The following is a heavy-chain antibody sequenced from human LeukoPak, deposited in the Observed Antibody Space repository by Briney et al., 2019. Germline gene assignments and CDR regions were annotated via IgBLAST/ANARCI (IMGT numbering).Heavy chain of an antibody. Sequence: CWSWIRQPPGKGLEWIGYIYYSGSTYYNPSLKSRVTISVDTSKNQFSLKLSSVTAADTAVYYCARGLNYYGSGPNWFDPWGQGTLVTVSS. V-gene: IGHV4-30-4*08. CDR2: IYYSGST. D-gene: IGHD3-10*01. CDR1: C. CDR3: ARGLNYYGSGPNWFDP. J-gene: IGHJ5*02.